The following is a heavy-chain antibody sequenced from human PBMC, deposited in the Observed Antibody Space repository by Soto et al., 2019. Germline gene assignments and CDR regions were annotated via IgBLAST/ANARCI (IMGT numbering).Heavy chain of an antibody. Sequence: SLKVSFKAPRFTYTTSAVQWRRQARGQRLEWLGWIVVGSGDTNYAQNFRERLTITRDRSTNTAYMELGTLRSDDSAVYYCATGGHYYFEHWGQGTLVTVSS. D-gene: IGHD2-21*02. CDR3: ATGGHYYFEH. CDR1: RFTYTTSA. CDR2: IVVGSGDT. V-gene: IGHV1-58*01. J-gene: IGHJ4*02.